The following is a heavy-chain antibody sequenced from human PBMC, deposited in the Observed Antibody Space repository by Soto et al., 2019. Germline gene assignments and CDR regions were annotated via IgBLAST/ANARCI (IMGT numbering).Heavy chain of an antibody. D-gene: IGHD6-6*01. CDR3: ARSGSYSSSSVAFDI. Sequence: GSLRLSCAASGFTFSSYAMHWVRQAPGKGLEWVAVISYDGSNKYYADSVKGRFTISRDNSKNTLYLQMNSLRAEDTAVYYCARSGSYSSSSVAFDIWGQGTMVTVSS. CDR2: ISYDGSNK. CDR1: GFTFSSYA. V-gene: IGHV3-30-3*01. J-gene: IGHJ3*02.